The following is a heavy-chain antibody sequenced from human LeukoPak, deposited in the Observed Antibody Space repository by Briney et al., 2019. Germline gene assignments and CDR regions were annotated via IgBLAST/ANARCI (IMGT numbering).Heavy chain of an antibody. CDR2: IHYSGST. Sequence: PSETLSLTCTVSGGSISSFYWGWLRQLPGKGLEWIGFIHYSGSTNYNPSLKSRVTISVDTSKNQFSLKLRSVTAADTAVYYCARENYFDYWGQGTVVTVSS. J-gene: IGHJ4*02. CDR1: GGSISSFY. V-gene: IGHV4-59*01. CDR3: ARENYFDY.